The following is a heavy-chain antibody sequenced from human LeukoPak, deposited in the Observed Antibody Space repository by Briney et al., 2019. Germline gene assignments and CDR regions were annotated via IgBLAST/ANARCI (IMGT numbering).Heavy chain of an antibody. J-gene: IGHJ4*02. D-gene: IGHD1-26*01. CDR3: ATYSGSNYALDY. CDR2: ISWNGYSI. V-gene: IGHV3-9*01. Sequence: PGGSLRLSCVASGFTFDDYAMHWVRQGPGKGLEWVSGISWNGYSIAYADSVKGRFTISRDNAKNSLYLQMNSLRPDDTAFYYCATYSGSNYALDYWGQGTLVTVSS. CDR1: GFTFDDYA.